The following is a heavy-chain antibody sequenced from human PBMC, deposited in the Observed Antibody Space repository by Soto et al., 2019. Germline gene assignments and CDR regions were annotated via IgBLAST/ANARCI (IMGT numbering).Heavy chain of an antibody. CDR2: MSDSGST. J-gene: IGHJ4*02. CDR1: GGSIRNYY. Sequence: SETLSLTCIVSGGSIRNYYWSWIRQPPGKGLEWIGYMSDSGSTNYNPSLKSRVIILVDRSKNQFSLKLSSVTAADTAVYYCARAAMGGSSWPFDYWGQGTLVTVSS. V-gene: IGHV4-59*12. CDR3: ARAAMGGSSWPFDY. D-gene: IGHD6-13*01.